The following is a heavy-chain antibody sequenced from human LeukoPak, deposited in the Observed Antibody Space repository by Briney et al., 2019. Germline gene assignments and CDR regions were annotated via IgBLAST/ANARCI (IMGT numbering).Heavy chain of an antibody. Sequence: GGSLRLSCAASRFTLSTYWMSWVRQAPGKGLEWVAHIKQDGSQEYYVDSVKGRLTISRDNAKNSLYLQMNSLRAEDTAVYYCARGGDDYGDPGPGFDYWGQGTLVTVSS. CDR1: RFTLSTYW. CDR3: ARGGDDYGDPGPGFDY. V-gene: IGHV3-7*03. CDR2: IKQDGSQE. J-gene: IGHJ4*02. D-gene: IGHD4-17*01.